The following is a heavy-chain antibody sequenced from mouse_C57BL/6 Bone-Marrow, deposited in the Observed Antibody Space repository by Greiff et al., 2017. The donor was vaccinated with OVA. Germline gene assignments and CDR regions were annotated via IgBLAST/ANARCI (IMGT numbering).Heavy chain of an antibody. CDR2: IHPNSGST. CDR3: ARRGQLRLQRYLYV. D-gene: IGHD3-2*02. V-gene: IGHV1-64*01. Sequence: QVQLQQPGAELVKPGASVKLSCKASGYTFTSYWMHWVKQRPGQGLEWIGMIHPNSGSTNYNEKFKSKATLTVDKSSSTAYMQLSSLTSEDSAVYYCARRGQLRLQRYLYVWGTGTPRTVSA. CDR1: GYTFTSYW. J-gene: IGHJ1*03.